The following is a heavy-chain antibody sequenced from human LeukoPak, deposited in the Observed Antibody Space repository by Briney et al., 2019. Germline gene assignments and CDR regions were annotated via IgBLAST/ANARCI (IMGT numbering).Heavy chain of an antibody. V-gene: IGHV3-9*01. J-gene: IGHJ4*02. Sequence: GGSLRLSCAASGFTFDDYAMHWVRQAPGKGLEWVSGISWNSGSIGYADSVKGRFTISRDNAKNSLYLQMNSLRAEDTALYYCAKNLRPSAWFGELLDDYWGQGTLVTVSS. CDR3: AKNLRPSAWFGELLDDY. CDR2: ISWNSGSI. D-gene: IGHD3-10*01. CDR1: GFTFDDYA.